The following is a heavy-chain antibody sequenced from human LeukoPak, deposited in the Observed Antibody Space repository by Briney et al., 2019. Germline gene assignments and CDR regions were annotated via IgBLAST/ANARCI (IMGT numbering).Heavy chain of an antibody. CDR2: IRSSSTI. CDR3: ARELGGYSYGYVYYYYYMDV. J-gene: IGHJ6*03. Sequence: GGSLRLSCAASGFTFSSYSMNWVRQAPGKGLEWVSYIRSSSTIYYADSVKGRFTISRDNAKNSLYLQMNSLRAEDTAVYYCARELGGYSYGYVYYYYYMDVWGKGTTVTVSS. V-gene: IGHV3-48*04. CDR1: GFTFSSYS. D-gene: IGHD5-18*01.